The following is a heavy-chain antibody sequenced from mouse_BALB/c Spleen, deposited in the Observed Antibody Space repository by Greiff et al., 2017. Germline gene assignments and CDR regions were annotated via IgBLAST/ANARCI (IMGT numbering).Heavy chain of an antibody. Sequence: DVQLQESGGGLVQPGGSRKLSCAASGFTFSSFGMHWVRQAPGKGLEWVAYISSGSGTIYYADTVKGRYTISRDNPKNTLFLQMTSLRSEDTAMYYGARRTILYGYDVGYAMDYWGQGTSVTVSS. CDR2: ISSGSGTI. D-gene: IGHD2-2*01. CDR1: GFTFSSFG. J-gene: IGHJ4*01. V-gene: IGHV5-17*02. CDR3: ARRTILYGYDVGYAMDY.